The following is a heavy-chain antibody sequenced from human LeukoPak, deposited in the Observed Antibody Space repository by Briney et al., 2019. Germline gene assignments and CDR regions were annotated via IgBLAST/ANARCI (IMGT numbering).Heavy chain of an antibody. J-gene: IGHJ4*02. D-gene: IGHD2-2*01. CDR2: IYPGNSDI. CDR3: ARHLSSITSCPHY. Sequence: GESLNISCKGSGYSFTTYWIAWVRQMPGKGLEWMGVIYPGNSDITYSPSFQGQVTISVDKSISTAYLQWSSLKASDTAIYYCARHLSSITSCPHYWGQGTLVTVSS. V-gene: IGHV5-51*01. CDR1: GYSFTTYW.